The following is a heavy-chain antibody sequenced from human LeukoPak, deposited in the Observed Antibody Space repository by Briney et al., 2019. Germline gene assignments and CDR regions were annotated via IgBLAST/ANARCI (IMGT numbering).Heavy chain of an antibody. D-gene: IGHD4-17*01. CDR3: AKDWGHYGDLADY. Sequence: GGSLRLSCAASGFTFSSYGMHWVRQAPGKGLEWVAVISYDGSNRYYADSVKGRFTISRDNSKNTLYLQMNSLRAEDTAVYYCAKDWGHYGDLADYWGQGTLVTVSS. CDR2: ISYDGSNR. J-gene: IGHJ4*02. V-gene: IGHV3-30*18. CDR1: GFTFSSYG.